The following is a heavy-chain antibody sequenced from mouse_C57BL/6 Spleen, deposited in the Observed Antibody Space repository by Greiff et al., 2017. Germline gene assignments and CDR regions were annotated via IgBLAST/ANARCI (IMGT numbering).Heavy chain of an antibody. Sequence: EVKLMESGEGLVKPGGSLKLSCAASGFTFSSYAMSWVRQTPEKRLEWVAYISSGGDYIYYADTVKGRFTISRDNARNTLYLQMSSLKSEDTAMYYCTRADYASYYFDYWGQGTTLTVSS. CDR1: GFTFSSYA. J-gene: IGHJ2*01. CDR2: ISSGGDYI. D-gene: IGHD1-1*02. CDR3: TRADYASYYFDY. V-gene: IGHV5-9-1*02.